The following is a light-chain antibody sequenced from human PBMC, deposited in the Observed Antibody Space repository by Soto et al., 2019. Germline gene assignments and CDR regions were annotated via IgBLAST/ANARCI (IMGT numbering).Light chain of an antibody. CDR3: QQRSHWPWT. J-gene: IGKJ1*01. CDR1: QSVSSY. Sequence: EIVLTQSPVALSLSPGERAALSCRASQSVSSYLAWYQQRPGQAPRLLISDTSNRATGIPARFSGSGSGTDFTLTISSLEPEDFAVYYCQQRSHWPWTFGQGTKVDIK. CDR2: DTS. V-gene: IGKV3-11*01.